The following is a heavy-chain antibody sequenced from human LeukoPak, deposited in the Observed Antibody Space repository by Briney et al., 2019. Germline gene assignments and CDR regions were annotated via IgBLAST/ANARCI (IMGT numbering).Heavy chain of an antibody. CDR1: GCSISSGGYY. CDR2: IYYSGST. D-gene: IGHD2-2*01. Sequence: SQTLSLTCTVSGCSISSGGYYWLCMRQHPGKRREWIGYIYYSGSTYYNPSLRSRSTISVATSKNQFSLKLSSVTAADTAVYYCEIASCSSTSCYVSGINWFDPWGQGTLVTVSS. J-gene: IGHJ5*02. V-gene: IGHV4-31*03. CDR3: EIASCSSTSCYVSGINWFDP.